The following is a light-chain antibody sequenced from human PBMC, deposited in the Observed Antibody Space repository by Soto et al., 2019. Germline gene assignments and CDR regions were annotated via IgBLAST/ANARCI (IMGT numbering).Light chain of an antibody. J-gene: IGKJ1*01. CDR3: QQYNSYPWT. CDR1: QSISSW. Sequence: DIQMTQSPSTLSASVGDRVTITCRASQSISSWLAWYQQKPGKAPKLLIYKASSLESGVPSRFSVRGSGTEFTLTISSLQADDVATYYCQQYNSYPWTFGQGTKVEIK. V-gene: IGKV1-5*03. CDR2: KAS.